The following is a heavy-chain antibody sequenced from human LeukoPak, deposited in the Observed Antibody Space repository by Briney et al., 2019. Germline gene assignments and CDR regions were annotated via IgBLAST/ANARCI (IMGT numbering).Heavy chain of an antibody. Sequence: GGSLRLSCAASGFNFDEYGMIGVRQGLGKGLEWVSGINWNGDSTGYADSVKGRFTISRDNAKNSLYLQMNSLRAEDTALYYCARGGRGSWGQGTPVTVSS. CDR2: INWNGDST. V-gene: IGHV3-20*04. CDR3: ARGGRGS. CDR1: GFNFDEYG. D-gene: IGHD5-12*01. J-gene: IGHJ4*02.